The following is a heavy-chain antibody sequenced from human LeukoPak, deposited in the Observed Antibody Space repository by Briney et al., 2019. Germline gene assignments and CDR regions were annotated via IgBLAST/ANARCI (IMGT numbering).Heavy chain of an antibody. CDR3: ATGVFCATTTCPGYQHFYYFMDV. Sequence: ASVKVSCKVSGFTLADLSMHWVRQGPGKGLEWVGGFDRKNGDTIYAQRFRGRVTLTEDTSTGTAYMDLSSLSADDTAVYYCATGVFCATTTCPGYQHFYYFMDVRGQGTTVTVSS. V-gene: IGHV1-24*01. CDR2: FDRKNGDT. D-gene: IGHD2-2*01. J-gene: IGHJ6*03. CDR1: GFTLADLS.